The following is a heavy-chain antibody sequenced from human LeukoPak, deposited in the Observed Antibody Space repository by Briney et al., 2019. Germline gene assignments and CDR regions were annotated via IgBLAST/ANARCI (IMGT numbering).Heavy chain of an antibody. V-gene: IGHV1-2*02. CDR3: GRGDKTFDP. CDR2: IKTNSGDT. Sequence: ASVKVSCKASGYTFTGPYIHWVRQAPGQGLEWMGCIKTNSGDTNYAQKFQGRLTMTRDTSINTAYMELSSLRSDDTAVYYCGRGDKTFDPWGQGTLVTVSS. CDR1: GYTFTGPY. J-gene: IGHJ5*02.